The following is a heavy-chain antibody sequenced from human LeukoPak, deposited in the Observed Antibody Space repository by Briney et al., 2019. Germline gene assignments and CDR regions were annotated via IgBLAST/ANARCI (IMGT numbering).Heavy chain of an antibody. CDR1: GYTFSGHY. J-gene: IGHJ3*02. CDR3: ARDGEMITFGGVIPDAFDI. V-gene: IGHV1-2*02. CDR2: INPNSGGT. D-gene: IGHD3-16*02. Sequence: GASVKVSCKASGYTFSGHYMHWVRQAPGQGLEWMGWINPNSGGTNYAQKFQGRVTMTRDTSSSTAYMELSRLRSDDTAVYYCARDGEMITFGGVIPDAFDIWGQGTMVTVSS.